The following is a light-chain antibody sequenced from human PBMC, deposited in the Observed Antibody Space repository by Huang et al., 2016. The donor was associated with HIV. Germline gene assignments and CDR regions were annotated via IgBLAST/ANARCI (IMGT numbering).Light chain of an antibody. Sequence: EIVMTQSTATLSVSPGERATLSCRASQSVSSNLAWYQQKPGQAPRLLIYAASTRATVIPARFSGSGSGTEFTLTISSLQSEDFAVYYCQQYNNWPRTFGQGTKVEIK. CDR1: QSVSSN. J-gene: IGKJ1*01. V-gene: IGKV3-15*01. CDR3: QQYNNWPRT. CDR2: AAS.